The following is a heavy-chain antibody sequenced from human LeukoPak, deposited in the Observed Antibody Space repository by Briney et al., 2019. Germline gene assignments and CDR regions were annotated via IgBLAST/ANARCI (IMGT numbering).Heavy chain of an antibody. Sequence: GGSLRLSCAASGFTFSRYGMHWVRQAPGKGLEWVAVISYDGKNETYADSVRGRFTISRDTSRNTVSLQMHSLTPEDTAVYYCVRGDPHFLYNNDWYGKKFDYWGKGTLVTVSS. CDR2: ISYDGKNE. V-gene: IGHV3-30*04. CDR1: GFTFSRYG. J-gene: IGHJ4*02. CDR3: VRGDPHFLYNNDWYGKKFDY. D-gene: IGHD6-19*01.